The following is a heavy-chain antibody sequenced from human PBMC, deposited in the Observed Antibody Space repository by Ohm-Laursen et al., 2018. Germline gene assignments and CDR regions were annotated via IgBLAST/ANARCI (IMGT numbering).Heavy chain of an antibody. D-gene: IGHD3-22*01. CDR2: ISAYNGNT. CDR3: ARVIKYYYDSSGYRHWFDP. V-gene: IGHV1-18*01. J-gene: IGHJ5*02. Sequence: ASVKVSCKASGYTFTSYGISWVRQAPGQGLEWMGWISAYNGNTNYAQKLQGRVTMTTDTSTSTAYMELRSLRSDDTAVYYCARVIKYYYDSSGYRHWFDPWGQGTLVTVSS. CDR1: GYTFTSYG.